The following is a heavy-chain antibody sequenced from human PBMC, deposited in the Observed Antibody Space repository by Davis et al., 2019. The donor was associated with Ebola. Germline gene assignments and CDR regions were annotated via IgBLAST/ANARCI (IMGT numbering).Heavy chain of an antibody. CDR3: ARDNFGGGVVMFERWFDP. CDR1: GGSISSSSYY. J-gene: IGHJ5*02. CDR2: IYYSGST. V-gene: IGHV4-39*07. Sequence: GSLRLSCTVSGGSISSSSYYWDWIRQPPGKGLEWIGSIYYSGSTYYNPSLKSRVTISVDTSKNQFSLKLSSVTAADTAVYYCARDNFGGGVVMFERWFDPWGQGTLVTVSS. D-gene: IGHD3-3*01.